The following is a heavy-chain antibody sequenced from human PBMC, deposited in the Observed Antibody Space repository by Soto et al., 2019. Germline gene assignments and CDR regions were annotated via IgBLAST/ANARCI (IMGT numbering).Heavy chain of an antibody. CDR1: GFTFSSYA. J-gene: IGHJ6*02. V-gene: IGHV3-30-3*01. Sequence: HPGGSLRLSCAASGFTFSSYAMHWVRQAPGKGLEWVAVISYDGSNKYYADSVKGRFTISRDNSKNTLYLQMNSLRAEDTAVYYCARDGINIAAAGTLWIGKATDHHVDYYGMDVWGQGTTVTGS. CDR2: ISYDGSNK. CDR3: ARDGINIAAAGTLWIGKATDHHVDYYGMDV. D-gene: IGHD6-13*01.